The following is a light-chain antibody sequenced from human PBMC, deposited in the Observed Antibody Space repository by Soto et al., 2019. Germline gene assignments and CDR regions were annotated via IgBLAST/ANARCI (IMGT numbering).Light chain of an antibody. V-gene: IGLV2-11*01. CDR2: DVS. CDR1: SSDVGTYNY. Sequence: QSALTQPRPVSGSPGQSVTISCTGTSSDVGTYNYVSWYQQHPGKAPKLMIYDVSKRPSGVPDRFSGSKSGNTASLTISGLQAEDEADYYCCSYAGSYTWVFGGGTKVTVL. J-gene: IGLJ3*02. CDR3: CSYAGSYTWV.